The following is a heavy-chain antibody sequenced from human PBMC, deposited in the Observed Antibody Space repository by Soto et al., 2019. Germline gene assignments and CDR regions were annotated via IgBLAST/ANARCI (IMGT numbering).Heavy chain of an antibody. CDR3: VRLPGDSHALDY. Sequence: GGSLRLSCAASGFTFSSYSMHWVRQVPGKGLEWEAFVLYDGSNKWYADSVRGRFTISRDNSKNTVYLQMNSLRVEDTAVYYCVRLPGDSHALDYWGQGALVTVAS. J-gene: IGHJ4*02. CDR1: GFTFSSYS. V-gene: IGHV3-30-3*01. D-gene: IGHD5-18*01. CDR2: VLYDGSNK.